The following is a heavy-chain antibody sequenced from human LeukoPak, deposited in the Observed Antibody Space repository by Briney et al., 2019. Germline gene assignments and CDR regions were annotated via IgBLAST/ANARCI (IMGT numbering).Heavy chain of an antibody. J-gene: IGHJ4*02. CDR3: AKAQGQWLVRGLSDY. V-gene: IGHV3-23*01. Sequence: GGSLRLSCAASGFTFSSYAMSWVRQAPGEGLEWVSAISGSGGSTYYADSVKGRFTISRDNSKNTLYLQMNSLRAEDTAVYYCAKAQGQWLVRGLSDYWGQGTLVTVSS. D-gene: IGHD6-19*01. CDR1: GFTFSSYA. CDR2: ISGSGGST.